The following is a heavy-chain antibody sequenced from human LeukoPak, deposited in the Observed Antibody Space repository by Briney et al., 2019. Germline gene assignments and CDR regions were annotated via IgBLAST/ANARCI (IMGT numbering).Heavy chain of an antibody. Sequence: PGGSLRLSCAASGFTFNDYYMSWIRQAPGKGLECISYISYSGSPIYYADSVKGRFTISRDNAKNSLYLQMNSLRGEDTAVYYCARAPVYTGGRVIGPWGQGTLVTVSS. J-gene: IGHJ5*02. CDR2: ISYSGSPI. CDR1: GFTFNDYY. D-gene: IGHD2-2*02. V-gene: IGHV3-11*04. CDR3: ARAPVYTGGRVIGP.